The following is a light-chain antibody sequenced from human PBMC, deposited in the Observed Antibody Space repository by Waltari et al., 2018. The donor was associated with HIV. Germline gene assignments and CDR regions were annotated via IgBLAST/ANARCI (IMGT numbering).Light chain of an antibody. CDR2: DTT. V-gene: IGLV7-46*01. CDR1: TGPVTGDHN. CDR3: LLSVRGPRL. J-gene: IGLJ2*01. Sequence: QGVVTHEPSLTVSPGGTIPLTSAPSTGPVTGDHNPSCIQQNPAQVSTTLIFDTTDRHSSTPARFSGSLLGGKAALTLAGALPGDEADYYCLLSVRGPRLFGGGTRLTVL.